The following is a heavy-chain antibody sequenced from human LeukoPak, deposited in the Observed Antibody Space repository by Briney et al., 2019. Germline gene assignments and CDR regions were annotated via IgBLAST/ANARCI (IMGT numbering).Heavy chain of an antibody. D-gene: IGHD5-24*01. CDR1: GYTFTAYY. J-gene: IGHJ4*02. V-gene: IGHV1-2*02. CDR2: INSNSGDT. CDR3: TRGGDGTRRDFDY. Sequence: ASVKVSCKASGYTFTAYYLHWVRQAPRQGLEWMGWINSNSGDTNYAQNFQGRVTMTRDTSINTAYMELSSPRSGDAAIYYCTRGGDGTRRDFDYWGQGTLVTVSS.